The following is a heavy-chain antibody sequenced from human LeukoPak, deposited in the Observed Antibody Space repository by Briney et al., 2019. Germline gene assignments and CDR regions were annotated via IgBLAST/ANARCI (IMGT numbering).Heavy chain of an antibody. J-gene: IGHJ4*02. V-gene: IGHV3-23*01. Sequence: PGGSLRLSCAASGFTFSGYSMNWVRQAPGKGLEWVSAISGTGGLAHSADSVKGRFSISRDNSKNTLYLQMNSLRADDTAFYYWAKLPWFGELAGLDDWGQGTLVTVSS. D-gene: IGHD3-10*01. CDR1: GFTFSGYS. CDR3: AKLPWFGELAGLDD. CDR2: ISGTGGLA.